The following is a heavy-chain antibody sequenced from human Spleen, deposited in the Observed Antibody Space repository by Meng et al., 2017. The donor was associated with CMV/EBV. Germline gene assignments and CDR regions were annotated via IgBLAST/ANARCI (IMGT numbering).Heavy chain of an antibody. D-gene: IGHD6-19*01. CDR3: ARWASSGYYYGMDV. CDR1: GFTFSSYS. V-gene: IGHV3-21*01. CDR2: ISSSSSYI. J-gene: IGHJ6*02. Sequence: GESLKISCAASGFTFSSYSMNWVRQAPGKGLEWVSSISSSSSYIYYADSVKGRFTISRDNAKNSLYLQMNGLRAEDTAVYYCARWASSGYYYGMDVWGQGTTVTVSS.